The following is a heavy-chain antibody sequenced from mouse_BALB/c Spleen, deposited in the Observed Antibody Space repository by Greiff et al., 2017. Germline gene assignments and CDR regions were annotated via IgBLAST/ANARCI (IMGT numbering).Heavy chain of an antibody. V-gene: IGHV3-2*02. D-gene: IGHD2-3*01. CDR1: GYSITSDYA. J-gene: IGHJ3*01. CDR3: ARDGYYPFAY. Sequence: EVKLVESGPGLVKPSQSLSLTCTVTGYSITSDYAWNWIRQFPGNKLEWMGYISYSGSTSYNPSLKSRISITRDTSKNQFFLQLNSVTTEDTATYYCARDGYYPFAYWGQGTLVTVSA. CDR2: ISYSGST.